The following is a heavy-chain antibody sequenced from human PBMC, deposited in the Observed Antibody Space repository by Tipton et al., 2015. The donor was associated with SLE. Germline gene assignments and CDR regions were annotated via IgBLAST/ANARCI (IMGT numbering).Heavy chain of an antibody. CDR2: IYSDGTT. J-gene: IGHJ4*02. V-gene: IGHV3-66*01. D-gene: IGHD3-16*01. CDR3: ASVYGAGGGEGLGG. Sequence: SLRLSCAASGFTVSSNYMSWVRQAPGKGLEWVSVIYSDGTTHYADSVKGRFTISRDNFKNTLYLQMNSLRAEDTAFYYCASVYGAGGGEGLGGGGQGPLVTVSS. CDR1: GFTVSSNY.